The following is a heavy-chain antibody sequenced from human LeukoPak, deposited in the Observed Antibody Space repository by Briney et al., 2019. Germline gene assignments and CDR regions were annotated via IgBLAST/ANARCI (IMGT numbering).Heavy chain of an antibody. J-gene: IGHJ4*02. D-gene: IGHD5-24*01. Sequence: SVEVSCKASGGTFSSYAISWVRQAPGQGLEWMGGIIPIFGTANYAQKFQGRVTITADESTSTAYMELSSLRSEDTAVYYCARGPLISRVRDGYNYYFDYWGQGTLVTVSS. V-gene: IGHV1-69*13. CDR3: ARGPLISRVRDGYNYYFDY. CDR2: IIPIFGTA. CDR1: GGTFSSYA.